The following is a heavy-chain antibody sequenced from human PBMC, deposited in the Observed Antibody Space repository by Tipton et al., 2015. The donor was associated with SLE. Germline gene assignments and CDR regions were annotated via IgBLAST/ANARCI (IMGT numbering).Heavy chain of an antibody. CDR3: AREGGAGYSSGWFDY. Sequence: SLRLSCAASGFTFSSYAMSWVRQAPGKGLEWVSYISSSSSTIYYADSVKGRFTISRDNAKNSLYLQMNSLRAEDTAVYYCAREGGAGYSSGWFDYWGQGTLVTVSS. D-gene: IGHD6-19*01. V-gene: IGHV3-48*01. CDR1: GFTFSSYA. J-gene: IGHJ5*01. CDR2: ISSSSSTI.